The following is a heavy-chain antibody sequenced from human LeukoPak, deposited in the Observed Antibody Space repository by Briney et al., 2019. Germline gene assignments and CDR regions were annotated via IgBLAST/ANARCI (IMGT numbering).Heavy chain of an antibody. V-gene: IGHV3-11*04. J-gene: IGHJ6*03. CDR1: GFTFSDYY. CDR3: ARSSTCQYSYGYYYYYYMDV. D-gene: IGHD5-18*01. Sequence: GVSLRLSCAASGFTFSDYYMSWIRQAPGKGLKWVSYISSSGSTIYYADSVKGRFTISRDNAKNSLYLQMNSLRAEDTAVYHCARSSTCQYSYGYYYYYYMDVWGKGTTVTVSS. CDR2: ISSSGSTI.